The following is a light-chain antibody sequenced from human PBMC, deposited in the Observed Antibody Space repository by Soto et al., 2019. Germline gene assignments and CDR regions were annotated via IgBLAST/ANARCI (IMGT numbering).Light chain of an antibody. V-gene: IGKV3-11*01. CDR1: QSVSSY. Sequence: DIVLTQSPATLSLSPGERATLSCRASQSVSSYLAWYQQKPGQAPRLLIYDASNRATGIPARFSGSGSGTDFTLTISSLEPEDFAVHYCQQRSNWRLTFGGGTKVDIK. J-gene: IGKJ4*01. CDR2: DAS. CDR3: QQRSNWRLT.